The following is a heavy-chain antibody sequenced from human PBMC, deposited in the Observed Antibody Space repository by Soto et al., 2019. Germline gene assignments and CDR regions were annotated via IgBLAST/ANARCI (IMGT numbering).Heavy chain of an antibody. Sequence: SETLSLTCAVYGGSFSGYYWSWIRQPPGKGLEWIGEINHSGSTNYNPSLKGRVTISVDPSKNQFSLKLSSVTAADTAVYYCARGLQSVYDYIWGSPEWSDAFDIWGQGTMVTVSS. J-gene: IGHJ3*02. CDR1: GGSFSGYY. CDR2: INHSGST. D-gene: IGHD3-16*01. CDR3: ARGLQSVYDYIWGSPEWSDAFDI. V-gene: IGHV4-34*01.